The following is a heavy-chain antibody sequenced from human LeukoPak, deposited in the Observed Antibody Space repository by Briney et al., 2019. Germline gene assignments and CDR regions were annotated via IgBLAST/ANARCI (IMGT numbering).Heavy chain of an antibody. D-gene: IGHD4-17*01. CDR2: ISYDGSNK. J-gene: IGHJ4*02. Sequence: RTGGSLRLSCAASGFTFSSYAMHWVRQAPGKGLEWVAVISYDGSNKYYADSVKGRFTISRDNSKNTLYLQMNSLRAEDTAVYYCAKVGHGDYDFDYWGQGTLVTVSS. CDR1: GFTFSSYA. V-gene: IGHV3-30-3*01. CDR3: AKVGHGDYDFDY.